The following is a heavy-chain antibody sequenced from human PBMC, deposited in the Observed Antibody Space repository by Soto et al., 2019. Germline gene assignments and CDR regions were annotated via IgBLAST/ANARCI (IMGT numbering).Heavy chain of an antibody. J-gene: IGHJ6*02. Sequence: SETLSLTCTVSGGSISSYYWSWIRQPPGKGLEWIGYIYYSGSTNYNPSLKSRVTISVDTSKNQFSLKLSSVTAEDTAVYYCARDQGSGWYNYGMDVWGQGTTVTVS. CDR2: IYYSGST. D-gene: IGHD6-19*01. CDR1: GGSISSYY. CDR3: ARDQGSGWYNYGMDV. V-gene: IGHV4-59*01.